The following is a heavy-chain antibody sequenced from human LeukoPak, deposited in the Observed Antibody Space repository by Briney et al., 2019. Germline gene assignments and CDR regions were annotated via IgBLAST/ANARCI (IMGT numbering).Heavy chain of an antibody. Sequence: SETLSLTCTVSGGSISSGSYYWSWIRQPAGKGLEWIGRIYTSGSTNYNPSLKSRVTISVDTSKNQFSLKLSSVTAADTAVYYCARHTDAFDIWGQGTTVTVSS. V-gene: IGHV4-61*02. CDR2: IYTSGST. CDR1: GGSISSGSYY. J-gene: IGHJ3*02. CDR3: ARHTDAFDI.